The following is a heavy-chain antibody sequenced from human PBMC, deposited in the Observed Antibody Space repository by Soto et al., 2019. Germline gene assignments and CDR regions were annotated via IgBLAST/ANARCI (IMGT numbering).Heavy chain of an antibody. CDR1: GGSFSGYY. J-gene: IGHJ6*02. Sequence: PSETLSLTCAVYGGSFSGYYWSWIRQPPGKGLEWIGEINHSGSTNYNPSLKSRVTISVDTSKNQFSLKLNSVTAADTAVYYCAREDSAGTLYGMDVWGQGTTVTVSS. D-gene: IGHD6-13*01. V-gene: IGHV4-34*01. CDR2: INHSGST. CDR3: AREDSAGTLYGMDV.